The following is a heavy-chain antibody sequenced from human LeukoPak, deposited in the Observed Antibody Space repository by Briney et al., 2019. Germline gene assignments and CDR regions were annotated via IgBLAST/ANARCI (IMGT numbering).Heavy chain of an antibody. CDR2: ISSSSGSII. Sequence: GGSLRLSCAASGFTFSDYYMSWIRQAPGKGLEWVSYISSSSGSIIYYADSVKGRFTISRDNAKNSLYLQMNSLRAEDTAVYYCAREEFAARKWYFDLWGRGTLVTVSS. V-gene: IGHV3-11*04. D-gene: IGHD2-15*01. CDR3: AREEFAARKWYFDL. CDR1: GFTFSDYY. J-gene: IGHJ2*01.